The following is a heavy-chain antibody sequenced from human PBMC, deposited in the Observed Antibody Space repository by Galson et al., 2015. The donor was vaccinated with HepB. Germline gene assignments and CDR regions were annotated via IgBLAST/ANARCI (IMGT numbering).Heavy chain of an antibody. CDR1: GFTVSSNY. Sequence: SLRLSCAASGFTVSSNYMSWVRQAPGKGLEWVPVIYSGGSTYYADSVKGRFTISRDNSKNTLYLQMNSLRAEDTAVYYCARETGGQGYYYGMDVWGQGTTVTVSS. V-gene: IGHV3-66*01. D-gene: IGHD4-23*01. J-gene: IGHJ6*02. CDR3: ARETGGQGYYYGMDV. CDR2: IYSGGST.